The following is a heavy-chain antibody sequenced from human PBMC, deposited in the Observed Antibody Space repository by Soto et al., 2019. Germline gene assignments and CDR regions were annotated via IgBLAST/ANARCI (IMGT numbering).Heavy chain of an antibody. J-gene: IGHJ6*03. CDR3: ARGVWVTDGGMNSYYYYMDV. V-gene: IGHV1-69*02. D-gene: IGHD2-21*02. CDR1: GGTLSSYT. Sequence: QVQLVQSGAEVQKPGSSLRVSCEASGGTLSSYTFNWVRQAPGQGLEWMGRIIPVLNITNYAQNFKGRVTITADKSTSTVYMELSSLRSDDSAIYYCARGVWVTDGGMNSYYYYMDVWGKGSTVTVSS. CDR2: IIPVLNIT.